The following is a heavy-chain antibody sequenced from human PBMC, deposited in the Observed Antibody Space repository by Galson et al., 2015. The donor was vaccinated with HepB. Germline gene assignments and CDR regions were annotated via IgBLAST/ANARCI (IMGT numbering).Heavy chain of an antibody. CDR3: ARDYDFWSGAPSWFDP. CDR2: ISSSSSTI. V-gene: IGHV3-48*01. D-gene: IGHD3-3*01. Sequence: SLRLSCAASGFTFSSYSMNWVRQAPGKGLEWVSYISSSSSTIYYADSVKGRFTISRDNAKNSLYLQMNSLRAEDTAVYYCARDYDFWSGAPSWFDPWGQGTLVTVSS. CDR1: GFTFSSYS. J-gene: IGHJ5*02.